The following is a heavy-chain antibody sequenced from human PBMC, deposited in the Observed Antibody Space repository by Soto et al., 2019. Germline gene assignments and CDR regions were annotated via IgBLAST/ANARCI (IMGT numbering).Heavy chain of an antibody. CDR3: AKGVRCSGGSCDYDY. CDR2: IGASGDST. CDR1: GFTFSSYA. Sequence: GGSLRLSCAASGFTFSSYAMSWVRQAPGKGLEWVSAIGASGDSTYYADSVKGRFTISRDNSKNTLYLQMNSLRAEDTAVYYCAKGVRCSGGSCDYDYWGHGTLVTVSS. J-gene: IGHJ4*01. D-gene: IGHD2-15*01. V-gene: IGHV3-23*01.